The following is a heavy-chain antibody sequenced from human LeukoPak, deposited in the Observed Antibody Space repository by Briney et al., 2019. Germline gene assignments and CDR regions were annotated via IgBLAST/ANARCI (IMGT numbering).Heavy chain of an antibody. Sequence: GGSLRLSCAASGFTFSSYGVHWVRQAPGKGLEWVAFIRYDGSNKYYADSVKGRFTISRDNAKNTLYLQMNSLRAEDTAVYYCAREIAVRDYMDVWGKGTTVTVSS. CDR2: IRYDGSNK. D-gene: IGHD6-19*01. J-gene: IGHJ6*03. V-gene: IGHV3-30*02. CDR1: GFTFSSYG. CDR3: AREIAVRDYMDV.